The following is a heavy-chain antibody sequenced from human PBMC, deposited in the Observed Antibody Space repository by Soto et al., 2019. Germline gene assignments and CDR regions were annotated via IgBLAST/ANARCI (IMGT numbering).Heavy chain of an antibody. V-gene: IGHV3-30*18. J-gene: IGHJ4*02. CDR2: ISYDGSNK. CDR3: AKGPEPYSSSSLDY. D-gene: IGHD6-6*01. Sequence: GGSLRLSCAASGFTFSSYGMHWVRQAPGKGLEWVAVISYDGSNKYYADSVKGRFTISRDNSKNTLYLQMNSLGAEDTAVYYCAKGPEPYSSSSLDYWGQGTLVTVSS. CDR1: GFTFSSYG.